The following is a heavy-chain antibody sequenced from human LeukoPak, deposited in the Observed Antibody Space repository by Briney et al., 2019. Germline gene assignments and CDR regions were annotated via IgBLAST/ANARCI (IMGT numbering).Heavy chain of an antibody. V-gene: IGHV1-18*01. CDR1: GYTFTSYG. Sequence: ASVKVSCKASGYTFTSYGISWVRQAPGQGLEWMGWISAYNGNTNYAQKLQGRVTMTTDTSTSTAYMELRSLRSDDTAVYYCARDSNVAYSSGWYPGYWGQGTLVTVSS. D-gene: IGHD6-19*01. CDR2: ISAYNGNT. CDR3: ARDSNVAYSSGWYPGY. J-gene: IGHJ4*02.